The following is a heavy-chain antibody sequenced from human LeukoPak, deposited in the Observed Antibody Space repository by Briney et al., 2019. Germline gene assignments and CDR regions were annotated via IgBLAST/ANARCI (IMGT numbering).Heavy chain of an antibody. CDR2: ISYDGSNK. CDR1: GFTFSSYG. J-gene: IGHJ4*02. CDR3: AKEGDPQLAEYYFDY. D-gene: IGHD6-13*01. Sequence: PGGSLRLSCAASGFTFSSYGMHWVRQAPGKGLEWVAVISYDGSNKYYADSVKGRFTISRDNSKNTLYLQMNSLRAEDTAVYYCAKEGDPQLAEYYFDYWGQGTLVTVSS. V-gene: IGHV3-30*18.